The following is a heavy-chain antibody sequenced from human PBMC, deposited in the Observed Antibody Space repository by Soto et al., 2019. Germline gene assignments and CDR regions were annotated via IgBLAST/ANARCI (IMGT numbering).Heavy chain of an antibody. Sequence: PSETLSLTCTVSGGSISSGGYYWSWIRQHPGKGMEWIGYIYYSGSTYYKQSLKSRVTISVDTSKNHFSLKLSSVTAADTAVFYCARGSYDILTGYPSPYFDYWGQGTLVTVSS. V-gene: IGHV4-31*03. J-gene: IGHJ4*02. D-gene: IGHD3-9*01. CDR1: GGSISSGGYY. CDR2: IYYSGST. CDR3: ARGSYDILTGYPSPYFDY.